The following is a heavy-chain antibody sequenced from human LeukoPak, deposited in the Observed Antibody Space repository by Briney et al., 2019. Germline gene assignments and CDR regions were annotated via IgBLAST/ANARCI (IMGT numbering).Heavy chain of an antibody. CDR2: INHSGST. Sequence: SETLSLTCAVYGGSFSGYYWSWIRQPPGKGLEWIGEINHSGSTNYNPSLKSRVTISVDTSKNQFSLKLSSVTAADTALYYCARERIERYTYASSDFDYWGRGTLVTVSS. CDR3: ARERIERYTYASSDFDY. V-gene: IGHV4-34*01. J-gene: IGHJ4*02. D-gene: IGHD5-18*01. CDR1: GGSFSGYY.